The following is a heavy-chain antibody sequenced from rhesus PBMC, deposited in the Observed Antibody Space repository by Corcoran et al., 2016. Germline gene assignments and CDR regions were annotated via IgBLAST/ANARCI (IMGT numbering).Heavy chain of an antibody. Sequence: QVQLQESGPGVVKPSETLSLTCTVSGGSISGGYDWSWIRQPPGKGLEWIGYIYGSRWSTNYNPSLKDRVTISKDASKNEFSLKLSSVTAADTAVYYCARLPYCSGIYCYAGGYGLDSWGQGVVVTVSS. CDR2: IYGSRWST. J-gene: IGHJ6*01. D-gene: IGHD2-27*01. V-gene: IGHV4-76*01. CDR1: GGSISGGYD. CDR3: ARLPYCSGIYCYAGGYGLDS.